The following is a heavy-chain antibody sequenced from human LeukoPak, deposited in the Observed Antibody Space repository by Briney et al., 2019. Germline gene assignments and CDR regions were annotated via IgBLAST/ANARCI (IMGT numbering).Heavy chain of an antibody. J-gene: IGHJ4*02. V-gene: IGHV4-59*08. CDR1: GGSLSSYY. CDR2: IYYSGSP. Sequence: SETLPLTCTVSGGSLSSYYWSWIRQPPGKVLGWVGYIYYSGSPSYNPSLKSRVNISVDTSKNQFSPKQRSVTAQDPAVYYWASGKWYTRSLHFYYWGQGTPVTVSS. D-gene: IGHD6-6*01. CDR3: ASGKWYTRSLHFYY.